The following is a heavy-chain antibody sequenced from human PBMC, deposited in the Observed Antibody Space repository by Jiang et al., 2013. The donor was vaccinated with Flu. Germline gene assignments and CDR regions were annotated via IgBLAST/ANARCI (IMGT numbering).Heavy chain of an antibody. D-gene: IGHD3-10*01. CDR1: GYTFTSYY. CDR2: IIPSGDSA. CDR3: SRDAGIRGFDI. J-gene: IGHJ3*02. V-gene: IGHV1-46*03. Sequence: GAEVKKPGASVKVSCKTSGYTFTSYYIHWVRQAPGQGLEWMGIIIPSGDSARYAQKFQGRVTMTRDTSTSTVYMELSSLTAEDTAVYYCSRDAGIRGFDIWGQGTMVTVFS.